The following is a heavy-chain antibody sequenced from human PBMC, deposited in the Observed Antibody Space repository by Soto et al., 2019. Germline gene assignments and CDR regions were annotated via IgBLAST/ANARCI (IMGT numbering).Heavy chain of an antibody. Sequence: NLRETLSLTCTVSGGSISTYYWSWIRQPPGKGLEWIGYIYYSGSTSFNPSLKSRVTISVDTSKNQFSLKLRSVTAADTAVYYCASDRSSGWDQGYGMDVWGQGTTVTVSS. CDR3: ASDRSSGWDQGYGMDV. CDR1: GGSISTYY. D-gene: IGHD6-19*01. V-gene: IGHV4-59*01. CDR2: IYYSGST. J-gene: IGHJ6*02.